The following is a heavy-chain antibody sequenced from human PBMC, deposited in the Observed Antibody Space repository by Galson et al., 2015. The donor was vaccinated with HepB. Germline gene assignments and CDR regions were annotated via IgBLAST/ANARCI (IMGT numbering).Heavy chain of an antibody. V-gene: IGHV5-51*01. D-gene: IGHD6-13*01. J-gene: IGHJ2*01. CDR1: GYSFTSYW. CDR2: IYPGDSDT. Sequence: QSGAEVKKPGESLKIPCKGSGYSFTSYWIGRVRQMPGKGLEWMGIIYPGDSDTRYSPSFQGQVTISADKSISTAYLQWSSLKASDTAMYYCAVGGIAAAGTNWYFDLWGRGTLVTVSS. CDR3: AVGGIAAAGTNWYFDL.